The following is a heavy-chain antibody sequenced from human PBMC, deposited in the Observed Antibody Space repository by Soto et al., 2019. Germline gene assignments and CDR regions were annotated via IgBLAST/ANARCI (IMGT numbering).Heavy chain of an antibody. D-gene: IGHD6-19*01. CDR2: ISYDGSNK. CDR1: GFTFSSYG. J-gene: IGHJ4*02. Sequence: QVQLVESGGGVVQPGRSLRLSCAASGFTFSSYGMHWVRQAPGKGLEWVAVISYDGSNKYYADSVKGRFTISRDNSKNTLYLQMNSLIAEDTAVYYCAKARYSSGWYDYWGQGTLVTVSS. V-gene: IGHV3-30*18. CDR3: AKARYSSGWYDY.